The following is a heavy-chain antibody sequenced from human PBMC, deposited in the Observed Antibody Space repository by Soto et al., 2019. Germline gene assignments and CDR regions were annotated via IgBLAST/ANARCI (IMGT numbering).Heavy chain of an antibody. Sequence: GASLRLSSAVCGFPFITSAMSWARQAPGKGLEWVSAISGSGGSTYYADSVKGRFTISRDKSKNTLYLQMNSVRAEDTAVYYCAKDLISYYYSGMDVWGQGTRVSVSS. CDR2: ISGSGGST. D-gene: IGHD3-3*02. CDR3: AKDLISYYYSGMDV. J-gene: IGHJ6*02. CDR1: GFPFITSA. V-gene: IGHV3-23*01.